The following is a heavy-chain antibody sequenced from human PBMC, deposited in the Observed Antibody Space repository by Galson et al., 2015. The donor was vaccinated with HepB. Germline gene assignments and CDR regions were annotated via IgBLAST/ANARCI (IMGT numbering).Heavy chain of an antibody. Sequence: SLRLSCAASGFSFRNYWMNWVRQAPGKGLEWVATINQDGSEKYYVDSVKSRFTISRDNGKNSVYLQMNSLRAEDMAVYYCATTPRPATAYWGQGTLVTVSS. CDR3: ATTPRPATAY. V-gene: IGHV3-7*01. D-gene: IGHD6-13*01. J-gene: IGHJ4*02. CDR1: GFSFRNYW. CDR2: INQDGSEK.